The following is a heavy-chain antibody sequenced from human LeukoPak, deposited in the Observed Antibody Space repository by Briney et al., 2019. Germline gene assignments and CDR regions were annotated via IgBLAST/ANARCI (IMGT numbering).Heavy chain of an antibody. V-gene: IGHV4-59*08. CDR2: IYYSGST. Sequence: PSETLSLTCTVSGGSISSYYWSWIRQPPGKGLEWIGYIYYSGSTNYNPSLKSRVTISVDTSKNQFSLKLSSVTAADTAVYYCARTPVWFGELLVDYWGQGTLVTVSS. J-gene: IGHJ4*02. CDR1: GGSISSYY. CDR3: ARTPVWFGELLVDY. D-gene: IGHD3-10*01.